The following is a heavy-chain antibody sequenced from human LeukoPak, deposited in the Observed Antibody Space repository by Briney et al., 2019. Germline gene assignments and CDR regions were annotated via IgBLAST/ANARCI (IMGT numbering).Heavy chain of an antibody. V-gene: IGHV1-24*01. D-gene: IGHD2-2*01. Sequence: ASVKVSCKVSGYTLTELSMHWVRQAPGKGREWMGGFDPEDGETIYAQKFQGRVTITEDTSTDTAYMELSSLRSEDTAVYYCAHGTMYQLDYWGQGTLVTVSS. CDR3: AHGTMYQLDY. CDR1: GYTLTELS. J-gene: IGHJ4*02. CDR2: FDPEDGET.